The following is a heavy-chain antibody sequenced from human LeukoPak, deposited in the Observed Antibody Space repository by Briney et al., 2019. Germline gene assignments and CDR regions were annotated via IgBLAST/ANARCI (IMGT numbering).Heavy chain of an antibody. V-gene: IGHV2-70*12. J-gene: IGHJ4*02. CDR2: IDWDDEK. Sequence: SGPTLVNPTPTLTLTCTLSGFSLSTFGMCVSWVRQPPGKTLEWLSRIDWDDEKYYTTSLKTRLTISKDTSKNQVVLIMTNMDPVDTATYYCARGPPGSGYHSDYWGQGILVTVSS. CDR3: ARGPPGSGYHSDY. D-gene: IGHD3-22*01. CDR1: GFSLSTFGMC.